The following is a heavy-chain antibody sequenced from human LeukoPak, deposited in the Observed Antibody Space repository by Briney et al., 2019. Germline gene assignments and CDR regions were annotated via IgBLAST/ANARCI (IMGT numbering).Heavy chain of an antibody. J-gene: IGHJ3*02. CDR1: RFTFSSYA. D-gene: IGHD3-10*01. V-gene: IGHV3-23*01. Sequence: GGSLRLSCAASRFTFSSYAMSWVRQAPGKGLEWVSAISGSGGSTYYADSVKGRFTISRDNAKNSLYLQMNSLRAEDTALYYCAKDIGPWFGGFDIWGQGTMVTVSS. CDR3: AKDIGPWFGGFDI. CDR2: ISGSGGST.